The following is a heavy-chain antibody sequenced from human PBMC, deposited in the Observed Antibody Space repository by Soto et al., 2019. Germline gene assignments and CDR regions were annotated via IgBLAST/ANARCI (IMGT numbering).Heavy chain of an antibody. CDR3: ARERITMVRGVKSNWFDP. D-gene: IGHD3-10*01. CDR1: GGSISSGGYY. V-gene: IGHV4-31*03. CDR2: IYYSGST. J-gene: IGHJ5*02. Sequence: SETLSLTCTVSGGSISSGGYYWSWIRQHPGKGLEWIGYIYYSGSTYYNPSLKSRVTISVDTSKNQFSLKLSSVTAADTAVYYCARERITMVRGVKSNWFDPWGQGTLVTVSS.